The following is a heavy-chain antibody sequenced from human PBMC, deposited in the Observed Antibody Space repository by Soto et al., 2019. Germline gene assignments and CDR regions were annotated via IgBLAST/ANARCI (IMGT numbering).Heavy chain of an antibody. CDR2: VYNSGST. Sequence: SETLSLTCTVSRGSVSTFYWSWIRQSPGKGLEWIGNVYNSGSTNYNPSLKSRVSISVDMSKKQFSLKLSSVTAADTAVYYCARGSDYYDSAGYYYRHIDYWGQGTLVTVSS. J-gene: IGHJ4*02. CDR1: RGSVSTFY. V-gene: IGHV4-59*02. CDR3: ARGSDYYDSAGYYYRHIDY. D-gene: IGHD3-22*01.